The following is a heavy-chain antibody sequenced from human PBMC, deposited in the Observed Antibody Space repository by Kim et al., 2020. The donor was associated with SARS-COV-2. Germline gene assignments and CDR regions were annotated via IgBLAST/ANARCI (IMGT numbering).Heavy chain of an antibody. D-gene: IGHD3-22*01. Sequence: GESLKISCKGSGYSFTSYWISWVRQMPGKGLEWMGRIDPSDSYTNYSPSFQGHVTISADKSISTAYLQWSSLKASDTAMYYCASTPGGNYDSSGYCHYWGQGTLVTVSS. CDR2: IDPSDSYT. V-gene: IGHV5-10-1*01. CDR1: GYSFTSYW. CDR3: ASTPGGNYDSSGYCHY. J-gene: IGHJ4*02.